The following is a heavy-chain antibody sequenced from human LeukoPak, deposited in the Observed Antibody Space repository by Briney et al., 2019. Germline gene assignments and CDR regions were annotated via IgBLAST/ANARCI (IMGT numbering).Heavy chain of an antibody. CDR3: AREGSSGPLDY. V-gene: IGHV4-59*01. CDR2: MYNSGSA. D-gene: IGHD6-19*01. Sequence: PSETLSLTCTVSGGSISSYYWSWIRQPPGKGLEWIGYMYNSGSANYSPSLKSRVTISVDTSKNQFSLKLSSVTAADTAVYYCAREGSSGPLDYWGQGTLVTVSS. J-gene: IGHJ4*02. CDR1: GGSISSYY.